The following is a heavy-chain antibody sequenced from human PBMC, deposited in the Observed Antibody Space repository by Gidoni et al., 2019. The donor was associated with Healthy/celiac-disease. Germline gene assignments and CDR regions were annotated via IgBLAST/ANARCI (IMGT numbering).Heavy chain of an antibody. CDR2: INPRGGST. J-gene: IGHJ6*02. CDR3: ARDGRYYDFWSGYQKDYYYGMDV. D-gene: IGHD3-3*01. Sequence: QVQLVQSGAEVNKPGASVKVSCKASGYTFTSYYMHWLRQAPGQGLGWMGIINPRGGSTSYAQKFQGRVTMTRDTSTSTVYMELSSLRSEDTAVYYCARDGRYYDFWSGYQKDYYYGMDVWGQGTTVTVSS. CDR1: GYTFTSYY. V-gene: IGHV1-46*03.